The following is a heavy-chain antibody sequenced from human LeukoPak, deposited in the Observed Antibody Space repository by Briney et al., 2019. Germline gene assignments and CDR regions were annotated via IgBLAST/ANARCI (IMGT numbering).Heavy chain of an antibody. CDR2: VDPSGRST. CDR3: TRNGWVGAPQLGAFDT. D-gene: IGHD1-26*01. Sequence: ASVRISCKASGYTFINYYLHWVRQAPGQGLEWMGIVDPSGRSTSHAQKFQGRVTMSGDTSTSTAYMELSSLRSEDMALYYCTRNGWVGAPQLGAFDTWGQGTMVTVSS. V-gene: IGHV1-46*01. J-gene: IGHJ3*02. CDR1: GYTFINYY.